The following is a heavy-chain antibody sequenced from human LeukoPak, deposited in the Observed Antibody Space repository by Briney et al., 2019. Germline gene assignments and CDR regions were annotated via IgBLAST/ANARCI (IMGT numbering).Heavy chain of an antibody. CDR3: ARVTADAFDI. CDR1: GGSISSSSAY. Sequence: PSETLSLTCTVSGGSISSSSAYWGWIRQPPGKGLEWIGSIYYSKNTYYNPSLKSRVTISADTSKNQFSLTLGSVTAADTAVYYCARVTADAFDIWGQGTMVTVSS. J-gene: IGHJ3*02. CDR2: IYYSKNT. V-gene: IGHV4-39*02.